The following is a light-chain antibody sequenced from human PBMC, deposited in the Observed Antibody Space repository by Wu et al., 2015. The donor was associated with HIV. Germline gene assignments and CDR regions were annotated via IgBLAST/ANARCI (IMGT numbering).Light chain of an antibody. J-gene: IGKJ2*01. CDR3: QQYVSSPPRYT. V-gene: IGKV3-20*01. Sequence: EFVLTQSPATLSLSPGDRATLSCRASQSVSSNFLAWYQQKPGQSPRLLIYGASSRATGIPDRFSGSGSGTDFTLTISRLEPEDFAVYYCQQYVSSPPRYTFGQGTKLE. CDR1: QSVSSNF. CDR2: GAS.